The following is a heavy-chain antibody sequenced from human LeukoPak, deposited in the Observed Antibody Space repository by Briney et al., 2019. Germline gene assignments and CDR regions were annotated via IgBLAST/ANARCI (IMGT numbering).Heavy chain of an antibody. CDR2: IIPIFGTA. V-gene: IGHV1-69*06. CDR1: GGTFSSYA. J-gene: IGHJ4*02. CDR3: ARDLGVGDCSGGSCFDY. D-gene: IGHD2-15*01. Sequence: GASVKVSCKASGGTFSSYAISWVRQAPGQGLEWMGGIIPIFGTANYAQKFQGRVTITADKSTSTAYMELSSLRSEDTAVYYCARDLGVGDCSGGSCFDYWGQGTLVTVSS.